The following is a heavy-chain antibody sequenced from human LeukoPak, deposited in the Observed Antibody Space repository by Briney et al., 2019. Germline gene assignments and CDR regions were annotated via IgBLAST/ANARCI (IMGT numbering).Heavy chain of an antibody. CDR1: GGSFSNYY. CDR2: INHSGST. Sequence: SETLSLTCAVYGGSFSNYYWSWIRQPPGKGLEWIGEINHSGSTNYNPSLKSRVTMSVDTSKNQFSLKLSSVTAADTAVYYCARDSPDYGSGSDYWGQGTLVTVSS. D-gene: IGHD3-10*01. CDR3: ARDSPDYGSGSDY. V-gene: IGHV4-34*10. J-gene: IGHJ4*02.